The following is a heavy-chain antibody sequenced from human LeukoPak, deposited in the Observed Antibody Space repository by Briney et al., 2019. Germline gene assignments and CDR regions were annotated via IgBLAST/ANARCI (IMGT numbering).Heavy chain of an antibody. D-gene: IGHD3-10*01. CDR3: ARDDRYGSGTLGKRFDP. CDR1: GFIFTSFG. J-gene: IGHJ5*02. CDR2: ITHGGQI. Sequence: PGGSLRLSCLASGFIFTSFGMNWVRQAPGKGLEWVSSITHGGQIYYADSVKGRFTISRDNTKNSVYLQMDNLRDDDTAVYFCARDDRYGSGTLGKRFDPWGQGTLVSVSS. V-gene: IGHV3-21*01.